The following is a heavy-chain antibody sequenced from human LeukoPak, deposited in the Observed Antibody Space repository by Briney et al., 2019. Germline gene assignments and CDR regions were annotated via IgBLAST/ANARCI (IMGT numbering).Heavy chain of an antibody. Sequence: SETLSLTCTVSGGSISSHYWSWIRQPPGKGLEGIGYIYYSGSTNYNPSLKSRVTISVDTSKNQFSLKLSSVTAADTAVYYCARRPTGTTGFDYWGQGTLVTVSS. D-gene: IGHD1-1*01. CDR2: IYYSGST. V-gene: IGHV4-59*08. CDR1: GGSISSHY. CDR3: ARRPTGTTGFDY. J-gene: IGHJ4*02.